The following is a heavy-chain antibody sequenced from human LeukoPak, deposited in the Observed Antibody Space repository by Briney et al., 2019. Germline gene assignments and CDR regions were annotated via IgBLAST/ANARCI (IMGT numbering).Heavy chain of an antibody. CDR2: ISSRSTYR. J-gene: IGHJ1*01. V-gene: IGHV3-21*06. Sequence: GGSLRLSCAASGFTFSDYSMNWVRQAPGKGLEWVSPISSRSTYRYYADSVKGRFTISRDNAKNSLCLQMNSLRAEDTAVYYCARDMTTATTCYLQHWGQGTLVTVSS. CDR3: ARDMTTATTCYLQH. CDR1: GFTFSDYS. D-gene: IGHD4-17*01.